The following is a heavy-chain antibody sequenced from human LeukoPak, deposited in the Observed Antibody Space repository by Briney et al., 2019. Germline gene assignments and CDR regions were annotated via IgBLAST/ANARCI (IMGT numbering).Heavy chain of an antibody. V-gene: IGHV3-7*03. CDR3: ARGRYSGTTYYFDY. CDR2: IKKDGSET. D-gene: IGHD5-12*01. CDR1: GFTFSTSW. Sequence: GGSLRLSCAASGFTFSTSWMSWVRQVPGKGLEWVANIKKDGSETYYVDSVKGRFTISRDNAKNSLYLQMNSLRAEDTAMYYCARGRYSGTTYYFDYWGQGALVTVSS. J-gene: IGHJ4*02.